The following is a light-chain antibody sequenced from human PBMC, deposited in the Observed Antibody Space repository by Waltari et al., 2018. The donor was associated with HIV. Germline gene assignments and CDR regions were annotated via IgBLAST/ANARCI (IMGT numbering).Light chain of an antibody. CDR2: GKN. J-gene: IGLJ2*01. CDR1: SLRRYY. CDR3: NSRDSSGNHLGV. V-gene: IGLV3-19*01. Sequence: SYELTQDPAVSVALGQTVRITCQGDSLRRYYASWYQQKSVQAPVLVIYGKNNRPSWSPDRFSGSSSGNTASLTITGAQAEDEADYYCNSRDSSGNHLGVFGGGTKLTVL.